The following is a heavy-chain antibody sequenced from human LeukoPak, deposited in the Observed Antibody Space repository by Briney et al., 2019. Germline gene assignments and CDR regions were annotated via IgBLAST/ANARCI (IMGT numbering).Heavy chain of an antibody. J-gene: IGHJ4*02. V-gene: IGHV3-23*01. CDR2: ISGSGGST. CDR1: GFTFSSYS. CDR3: AKVTNLVRGAPAYYFDY. D-gene: IGHD3-10*01. Sequence: AGGSLRLSCAASGFTFSSYSMNWVRQAPGRGLEWVSAISGSGGSTYYADSVKGRFTISRDNSKNTLYLQMNSLRAEDTAVYYCAKVTNLVRGAPAYYFDYWGQGTLVTVSS.